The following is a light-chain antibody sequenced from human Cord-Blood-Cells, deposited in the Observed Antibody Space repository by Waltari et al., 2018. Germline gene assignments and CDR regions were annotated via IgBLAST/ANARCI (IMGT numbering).Light chain of an antibody. V-gene: IGLV3-1*01. CDR1: KLGDKY. CDR2: KDS. J-gene: IGLJ1*01. Sequence: SYELTQPPSVSVSPGQTASITCSGDKLGDKYSCLYQQKPGQSPVLVIYKDSKRPSGTPERFSGSNSGNTATLTISGTQAMDEADYYCQAWDSSTYVFGTGTKVTVL. CDR3: QAWDSSTYV.